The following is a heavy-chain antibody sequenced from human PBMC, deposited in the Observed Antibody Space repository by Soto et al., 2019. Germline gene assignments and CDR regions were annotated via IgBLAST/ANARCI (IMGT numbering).Heavy chain of an antibody. V-gene: IGHV1-3*01. Sequence: ASVKVSCKASGYSFTSYAIYWVRQAPGQRLEWMGWINAGNGNTKYSQKLQGRVTFTGDTSASTAHMELSSLRSEDTAVYFCARGVENIVVVLDVFGYYGMDVCG. D-gene: IGHD2-2*01. CDR1: GYSFTSYA. CDR3: ARGVENIVVVLDVFGYYGMDV. J-gene: IGHJ6*02. CDR2: INAGNGNT.